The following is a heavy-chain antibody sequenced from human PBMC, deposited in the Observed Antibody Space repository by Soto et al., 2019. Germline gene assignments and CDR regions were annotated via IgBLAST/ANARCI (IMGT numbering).Heavy chain of an antibody. J-gene: IGHJ5*02. CDR3: ARDADSSSWHGWFDP. D-gene: IGHD6-13*01. CDR1: GFTFSSYS. Sequence: GGSLRLSCAASGFTFSSYSMNWVRQAPGKGLEWVSSISSSSSYIYYADSVKGRFTISRDNAKNSLYLQMNSLRAEDTAVYYCARDADSSSWHGWFDPWGQGTLVTVSS. V-gene: IGHV3-21*01. CDR2: ISSSSSYI.